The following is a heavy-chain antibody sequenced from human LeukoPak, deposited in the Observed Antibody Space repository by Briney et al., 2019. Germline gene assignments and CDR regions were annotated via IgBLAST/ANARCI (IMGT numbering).Heavy chain of an antibody. CDR2: IWYDGSNK. V-gene: IGHV3-33*08. CDR1: GFTFSSYA. Sequence: GGSLRLSCAASGFTFSSYAMHWVRQAPGKGLEWVAVIWYDGSNKYYADSVKGRFTISRDNSKNTLYLQMNSLRAEDTAVYYCARAISSGWPFYYYYYGMDVWGQGTTVTVSS. D-gene: IGHD6-19*01. CDR3: ARAISSGWPFYYYYYGMDV. J-gene: IGHJ6*02.